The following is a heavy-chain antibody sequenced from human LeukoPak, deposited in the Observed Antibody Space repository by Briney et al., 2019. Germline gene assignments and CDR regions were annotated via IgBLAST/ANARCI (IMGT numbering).Heavy chain of an antibody. D-gene: IGHD6-6*01. CDR2: IIPIFGTA. CDR1: GYTFTSYH. CDR3: ARLDEYSSSSRYYGMDV. V-gene: IGHV1-69*13. J-gene: IGHJ6*02. Sequence: SVKVSCKASGYTFTSYHMHWVRQAPGQGLEWMGGIIPIFGTANYAQKFQGRVTITADESTSTAYMELSSLRSEDTAVYYCARLDEYSSSSRYYGMDVWGQGTTVTVSS.